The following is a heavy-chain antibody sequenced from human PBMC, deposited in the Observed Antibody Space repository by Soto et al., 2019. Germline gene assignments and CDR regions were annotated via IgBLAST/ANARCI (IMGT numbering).Heavy chain of an antibody. D-gene: IGHD2-21*01. CDR2: ISGSGGST. Sequence: GGSLRLSCAASGFTFSSYAMSWVRQAPGKGLEWVSAISGSGGSTYYADSVKGRFTISREDAKSSVYLQMSSLRVEDTAVYFCVRGRIWNDVWGQGTTVTVSS. CDR1: GFTFSSYA. CDR3: VRGRIWNDV. J-gene: IGHJ6*02. V-gene: IGHV3-23*01.